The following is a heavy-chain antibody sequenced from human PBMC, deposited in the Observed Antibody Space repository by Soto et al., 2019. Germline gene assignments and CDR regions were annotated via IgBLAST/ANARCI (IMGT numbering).Heavy chain of an antibody. CDR3: AKDLQFSGWLSAQTFDY. Sequence: GGSLRLSCEASVFTFSSYWMTWVRQAPGKGLEWVSRINTDGSTTNYADSVMGRFTISRDNADNTVYLQMNSLRAEDTAVYYCAKDLQFSGWLSAQTFDYWGQGTQVTVSS. CDR1: VFTFSSYW. J-gene: IGHJ4*02. CDR2: INTDGSTT. V-gene: IGHV3-74*01. D-gene: IGHD6-19*01.